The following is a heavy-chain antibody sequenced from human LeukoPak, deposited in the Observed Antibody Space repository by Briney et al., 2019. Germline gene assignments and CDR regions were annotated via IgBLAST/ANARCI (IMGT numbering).Heavy chain of an antibody. Sequence: GGSLRLSCAASGFTFSSYGMHWVRQAPGKGLEWVAVISYDGSNKYYADSVKGRFTISRDNSKNTLSLQMNSLSAEDTAIYYCARELGIVVIGDAFDIWGQGTMVTVSS. D-gene: IGHD3-22*01. J-gene: IGHJ3*02. V-gene: IGHV3-30*03. CDR3: ARELGIVVIGDAFDI. CDR2: ISYDGSNK. CDR1: GFTFSSYG.